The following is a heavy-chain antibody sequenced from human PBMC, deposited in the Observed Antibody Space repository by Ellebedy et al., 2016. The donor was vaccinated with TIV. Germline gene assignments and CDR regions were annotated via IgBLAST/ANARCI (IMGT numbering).Heavy chain of an antibody. CDR3: ARDLSPTGTSWFDP. CDR1: GGSISSSKW. V-gene: IGHV4-4*02. Sequence: MPSETLSLTCAVSGGSISSSKWWSWVRQSPVTGLEWIGEIYHSGNTNYNPSLKSRVTISVDKSKNQFSLKLSSVTAADTAVYYCARDLSPTGTSWFDPWGQGILVTVSS. D-gene: IGHD2/OR15-2a*01. J-gene: IGHJ5*02. CDR2: IYHSGNT.